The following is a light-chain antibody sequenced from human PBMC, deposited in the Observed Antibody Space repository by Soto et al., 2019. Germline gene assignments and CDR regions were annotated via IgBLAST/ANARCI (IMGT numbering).Light chain of an antibody. J-gene: IGKJ1*01. Sequence: EIVLTQSPGTLSLSPGGGATLSGRASRSVNSDSLAWYQQKPGQAPRLLISGASTRATGIPDRFRGSGSGTDFTLTISRLEPQDFAVYWCQQYGSSLTFGQGTKVDI. V-gene: IGKV3-20*01. CDR2: GAS. CDR1: RSVNSDS. CDR3: QQYGSSLT.